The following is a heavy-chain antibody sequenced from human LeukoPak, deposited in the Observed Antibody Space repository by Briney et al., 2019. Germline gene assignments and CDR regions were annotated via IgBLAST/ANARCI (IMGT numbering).Heavy chain of an antibody. CDR2: IYYSGST. J-gene: IGHJ6*03. CDR3: ARVTELELRRNYYYYMDV. D-gene: IGHD1-7*01. Sequence: SETLSLTCTVSGGSISSGDYYWSWIRQPPGKGLEWIGYIYYSGSTYYIPSLKSRVTISVDTSKNQFSLKLSSVTAADTAVYYCARVTELELRRNYYYYMDVWGKGTTVTVSS. CDR1: GGSISSGDYY. V-gene: IGHV4-30-4*08.